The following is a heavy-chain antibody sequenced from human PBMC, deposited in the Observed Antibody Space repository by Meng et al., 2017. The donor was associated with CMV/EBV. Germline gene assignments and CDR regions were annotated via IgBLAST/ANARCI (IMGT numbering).Heavy chain of an antibody. J-gene: IGHJ6*02. CDR3: ARDGVGYYDFWSGYPLGSYYYGMDV. D-gene: IGHD3-3*01. Sequence: ASVQVSRKASGYTFTSYGISWVRQAPGQGLEWMGWISAYNGNTNYAQKLQGRVTMTTDTSPSTAYMELRSLRSDDTAVYYCARDGVGYYDFWSGYPLGSYYYGMDVWGQGTTVTVSS. V-gene: IGHV1-18*01. CDR1: GYTFTSYG. CDR2: ISAYNGNT.